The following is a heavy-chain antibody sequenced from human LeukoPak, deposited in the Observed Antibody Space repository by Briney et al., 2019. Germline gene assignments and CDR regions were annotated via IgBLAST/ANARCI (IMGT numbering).Heavy chain of an antibody. Sequence: ASVKVSCKASGYTFTSYGISWVRQAPGQGLEWMGWIIPILGIANYAQKFQGRVTITADESTSTAYMELSSLRSEDTAVYYCARVPLEYCSSTSCPNYYYYMDVWGKGTTVTVSS. J-gene: IGHJ6*03. CDR3: ARVPLEYCSSTSCPNYYYYMDV. CDR2: IIPILGIA. D-gene: IGHD2-2*01. CDR1: GYTFTSYG. V-gene: IGHV1-69*10.